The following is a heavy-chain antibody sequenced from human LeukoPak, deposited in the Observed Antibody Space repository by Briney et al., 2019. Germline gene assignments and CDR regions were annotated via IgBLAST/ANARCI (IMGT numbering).Heavy chain of an antibody. V-gene: IGHV3-30*02. D-gene: IGHD2-2*02. Sequence: QPGGSLRLSCAASGFTFSSSWMHWVRQAPGKGLEWVAFIRYDGSNKYYADSVKGRFTISRDNSKNTLYLQMNSLRAEDTAVYYCAKDLRPAAITPYDAFDIWGQGTMVTVSS. CDR1: GFTFSSSW. CDR3: AKDLRPAAITPYDAFDI. CDR2: IRYDGSNK. J-gene: IGHJ3*02.